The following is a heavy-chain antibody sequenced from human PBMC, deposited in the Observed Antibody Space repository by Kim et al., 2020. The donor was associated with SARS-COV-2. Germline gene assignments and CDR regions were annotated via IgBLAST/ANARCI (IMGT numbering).Heavy chain of an antibody. D-gene: IGHD3-3*01. CDR2: INQSGST. V-gene: IGHV4-34*01. CDR3: ARGRVGVVPSPVLGLGPFWKYHYMDF. Sequence: SESLSLTCAVFGESFSDFSWTWIRQSSGKGLEWIGEINQSGSTNYNPSLKSRVTISLDTSKNQFSLKVTSVTAADTAIYYCARGRVGVVPSPVLGLGPFWKYHYMDFGGKGATVTVS. J-gene: IGHJ6*03. CDR1: GESFSDFS.